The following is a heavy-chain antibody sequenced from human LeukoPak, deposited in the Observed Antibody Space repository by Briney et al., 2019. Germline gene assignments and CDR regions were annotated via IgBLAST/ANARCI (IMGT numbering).Heavy chain of an antibody. CDR2: INAKRRDT. CDR1: GYTFTHYY. Sequence: ASVKVSCKASGYTFTHYYIHWVRQAPGQGLEGMGWINAKRRDTKYAQKFQGRGTITRGTAISTAHLEVTRLRSDDTAVFYCARGLPTVRAPLIDYWGQGTLVTVSS. D-gene: IGHD3-10*01. J-gene: IGHJ4*02. V-gene: IGHV1-2*02. CDR3: ARGLPTVRAPLIDY.